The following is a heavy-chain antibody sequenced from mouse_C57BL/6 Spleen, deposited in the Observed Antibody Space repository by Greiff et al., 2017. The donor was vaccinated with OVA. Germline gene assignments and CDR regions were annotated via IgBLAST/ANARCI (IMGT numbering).Heavy chain of an antibody. V-gene: IGHV1-53*01. CDR3: ARVLRPGYFDY. D-gene: IGHD1-1*01. Sequence: QVQLKQPGTELVKPGASVKLSCKASGYTFTSYWMHWVQQRPGQGLEWIGNINPSNGGTNYNEKFKSKATLTVDKSSSTAYMQLSSLTSEDSAVYYCARVLRPGYFDYWGQGTTLTVSS. J-gene: IGHJ2*01. CDR2: INPSNGGT. CDR1: GYTFTSYW.